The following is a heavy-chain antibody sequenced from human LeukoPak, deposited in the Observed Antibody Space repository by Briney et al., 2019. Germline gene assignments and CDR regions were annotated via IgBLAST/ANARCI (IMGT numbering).Heavy chain of an antibody. J-gene: IGHJ3*02. CDR1: GFTFSSYS. V-gene: IGHV3-48*01. CDR2: ISSSSSTI. Sequence: GGSLRLSCAASGFTFSSYSMNWVRQAPGKGLEWVSYISSSSSTIYYADSVKGRFTFSRDNAKNSLYLQTNSLRAEDTAVYYCARDSSGYDFWSGYYTWPKGDAFDIWGQGTMVTVSS. CDR3: ARDSSGYDFWSGYYTWPKGDAFDI. D-gene: IGHD3-3*01.